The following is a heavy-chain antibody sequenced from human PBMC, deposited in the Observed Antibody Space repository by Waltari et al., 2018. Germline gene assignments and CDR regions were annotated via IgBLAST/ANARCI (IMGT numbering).Heavy chain of an antibody. CDR1: GSSISVFF. CDR2: ASASGST. D-gene: IGHD2-15*01. J-gene: IGHJ5*02. Sequence: QVHLKASGPALVKPSETLSLTCTVSGSSISVFFWSWIRQPAGKGLEWVGRASASGSTYYNPSLKSRITLATDTSRNQFSLTLTDVTAADTAMDYCVREKGGLGGWFDPWGQGIQVTVSS. CDR3: VREKGGLGGWFDP. V-gene: IGHV4-4*07.